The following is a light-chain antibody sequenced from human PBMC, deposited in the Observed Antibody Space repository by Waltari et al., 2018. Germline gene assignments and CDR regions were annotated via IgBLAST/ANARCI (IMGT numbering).Light chain of an antibody. Sequence: DIQMTQSPSTLSASVGDRVTITCRASQSISSWLARYQQKPGKAPNLLIYKASSLESGVPSRFSGSGSGTAFTLTISSLQPDDFATYYCQQYNAYSWTFGQGTKVGIK. CDR3: QQYNAYSWT. CDR1: QSISSW. V-gene: IGKV1-5*03. J-gene: IGKJ1*01. CDR2: KAS.